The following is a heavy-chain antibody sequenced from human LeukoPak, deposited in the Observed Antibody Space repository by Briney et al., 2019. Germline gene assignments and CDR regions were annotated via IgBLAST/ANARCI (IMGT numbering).Heavy chain of an antibody. CDR2: IHPSGST. J-gene: IGHJ4*02. CDR1: GDSISSYY. D-gene: IGHD1-1*01. Sequence: SETLSLTCTVSGDSISSYYWSWIRQPAGKGLEWIGRIHPSGSTNYNPSLKSRVTISVDTSKNQFSLKLSSVTAADTAVYYCAREGWNYYFDYWGQGTLVTVSS. CDR3: AREGWNYYFDY. V-gene: IGHV4-4*07.